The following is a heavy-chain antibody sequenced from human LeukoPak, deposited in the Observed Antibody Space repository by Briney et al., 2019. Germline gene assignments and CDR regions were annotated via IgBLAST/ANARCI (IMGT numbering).Heavy chain of an antibody. J-gene: IGHJ4*02. CDR2: ISSSSTYI. CDR3: AKLIPAVDCSRTSCYGFEY. D-gene: IGHD2-2*01. CDR1: GFTFSRYS. Sequence: GGSLRLSCAASGFTFSRYSMNWVRQAPGKGLEWVSSISSSSTYIYYTDSVKGRFTISRDNSKNTLYLQMTSLRAEDTAVYFCAKLIPAVDCSRTSCYGFEYWGQGTLVTVSS. V-gene: IGHV3-21*04.